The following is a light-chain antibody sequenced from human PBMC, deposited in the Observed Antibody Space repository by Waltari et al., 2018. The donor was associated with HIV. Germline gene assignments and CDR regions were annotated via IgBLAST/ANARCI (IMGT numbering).Light chain of an antibody. CDR1: QSVSTN. CDR3: QQYNSWPLT. J-gene: IGKJ3*01. V-gene: IGKV3-15*01. Sequence: ETVITQSPGALSVSPGERVTLSCGASQSVSTNLAWYQQKPGQPPRLLSYGEAARAADGPARFSGSGSGTEFNLTIAALRSEDLAVYFCQQYNSWPLTFGPGSKVNIK. CDR2: GEA.